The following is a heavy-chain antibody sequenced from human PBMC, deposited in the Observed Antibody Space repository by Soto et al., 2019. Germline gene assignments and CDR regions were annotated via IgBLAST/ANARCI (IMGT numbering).Heavy chain of an antibody. CDR2: IYYSGAK. V-gene: IGHV4-30-4*01. CDR3: ARDRPVCPFSYKGDDGMDV. CDR1: GGSIRDEYHY. Sequence: PSETLSLTCTISGGSIRDEYHYWSWVRQSPGKGLEWIGHIYYSGAKYLSEALEGRVTMSLDTSKNQFSMHLRSVTAADTATYFCARDRPVCPFSYKGDDGMDVWGQGTTVNVSS. J-gene: IGHJ6*02. D-gene: IGHD3-3*02.